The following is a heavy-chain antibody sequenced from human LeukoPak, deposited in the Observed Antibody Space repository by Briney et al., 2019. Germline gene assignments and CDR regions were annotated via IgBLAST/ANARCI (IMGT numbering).Heavy chain of an antibody. Sequence: ASVKVSCKASGYTFTGYYMHWVRQAPGQGLEWMGWINPNSGGTNYAQKFQGRVTMTRDTSISTAYMELSRLRSDDTAVYYCARDLKRSTATTSFDPWGQGTLVTVSS. CDR2: INPNSGGT. CDR1: GYTFTGYY. J-gene: IGHJ5*02. D-gene: IGHD4-17*01. V-gene: IGHV1-2*02. CDR3: ARDLKRSTATTSFDP.